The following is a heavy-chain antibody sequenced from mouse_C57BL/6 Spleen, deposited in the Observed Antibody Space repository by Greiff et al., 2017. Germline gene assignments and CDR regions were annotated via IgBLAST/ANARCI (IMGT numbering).Heavy chain of an antibody. Sequence: QVQLQQSGAELVKPGASVKLSCKASGYTFTSYWMHWVKQRPGQGLEWIGMIHPNSGSTNYNEKFKSKATLTVDKSSSTAYMQLSSLTSEDSAVYYYAKESYYGSSPWFAYWGQGTLVTVSA. CDR2: IHPNSGST. V-gene: IGHV1-64*01. J-gene: IGHJ3*01. CDR3: AKESYYGSSPWFAY. D-gene: IGHD1-1*01. CDR1: GYTFTSYW.